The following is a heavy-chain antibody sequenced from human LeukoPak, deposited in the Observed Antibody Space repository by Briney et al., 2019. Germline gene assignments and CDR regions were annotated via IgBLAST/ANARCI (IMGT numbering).Heavy chain of an antibody. V-gene: IGHV3-7*01. CDR2: IKKDGSEK. Sequence: PGGSLRLSCAASGFTFSSYWMSWVRQAPGKGLEWVANIKKDGSEKCYVDSVKGRFTISRDNAKTSLFLQMNSLRAEDSAVYYCARHLSGVAGYTYGRGIDYWGQGTLVTVSS. CDR1: GFTFSSYW. D-gene: IGHD5-18*01. J-gene: IGHJ4*02. CDR3: ARHLSGVAGYTYGRGIDY.